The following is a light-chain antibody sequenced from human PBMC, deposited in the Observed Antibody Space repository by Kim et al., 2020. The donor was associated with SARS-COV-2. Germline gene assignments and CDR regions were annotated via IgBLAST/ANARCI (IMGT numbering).Light chain of an antibody. CDR2: DAS. CDR1: QSLISSY. V-gene: IGKV3D-20*01. CDR3: QQYGSSPPIT. J-gene: IGKJ5*01. Sequence: PGERATPSCGASQSLISSYLSWYQQKPGLAPRLLIYDASNRATGIPDRFSGSGSGTDFTLTISRLEPEDFSVYYCQQYGSSPPITFGQGTRLEIK.